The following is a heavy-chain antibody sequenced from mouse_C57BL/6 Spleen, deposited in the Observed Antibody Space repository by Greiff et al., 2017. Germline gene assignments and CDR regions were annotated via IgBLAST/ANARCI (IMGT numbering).Heavy chain of an antibody. Sequence: VQLKESGAELVRPGASVKLSCTASGFNIKDYYMHWVKQRPEQGLEWIGRIDPEDGDTEYASKFQGKGTMTADTSSNTAYLQLSSLTSEDAAVYYCTTRANDYYGYYYAMDDWGQGTSVTVSS. J-gene: IGHJ4*01. CDR3: TTRANDYYGYYYAMDD. V-gene: IGHV14-1*01. CDR1: GFNIKDYY. CDR2: IDPEDGDT. D-gene: IGHD1-1*01.